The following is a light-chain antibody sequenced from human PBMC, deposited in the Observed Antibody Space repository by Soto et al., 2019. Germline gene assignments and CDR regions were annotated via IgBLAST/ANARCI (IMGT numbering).Light chain of an antibody. CDR1: SSNIGAGYD. Sequence: QSALTQPPSVSGAPGQRVTISCTGSSSNIGAGYDVHWYQQLPGTAPKLLIYGNSNRPSGVPDRFSGSKSGTSASLAITGLQAEDEADYYCQSYDSSLSGLYVVFGGGTTVTVL. CDR3: QSYDSSLSGLYVV. V-gene: IGLV1-40*01. J-gene: IGLJ2*01. CDR2: GNS.